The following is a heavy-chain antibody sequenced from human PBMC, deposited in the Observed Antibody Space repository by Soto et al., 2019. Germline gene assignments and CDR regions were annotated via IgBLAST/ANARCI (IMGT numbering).Heavy chain of an antibody. CDR3: AILAWDFWSGYPNWFDP. CDR1: GGSISSGGYY. J-gene: IGHJ5*02. CDR2: IYYSGST. Sequence: PSETLSLTCTVSGGSISSGGYYWCWIRQHPGKGLEWIGYIYYSGSTYYTPSLKSRVTISVDTSKYQFSLKLCSVTAADTAVYYFAILAWDFWSGYPNWFDPWGQGTLVTVSS. V-gene: IGHV4-31*03. D-gene: IGHD3-3*01.